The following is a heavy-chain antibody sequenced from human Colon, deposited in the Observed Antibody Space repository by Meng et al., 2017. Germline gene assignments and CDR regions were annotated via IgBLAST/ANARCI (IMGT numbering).Heavy chain of an antibody. D-gene: IGHD1-26*01. V-gene: IGHV4-4*02. CDR3: ARSPYSGSALPFFDY. CDR2: IYHSGRT. CDR1: GCSIRNDQW. J-gene: IGHJ4*02. Sequence: QVALQEAGPGLVEPSGALSLTCVVSGCSIRNDQWGSWIRQAPGKGLEWIGEIYHSGRTNYNPSVKSRVSMSGDKSQNHFSLRLSSVTAADTAVYYCARSPYSGSALPFFDYWGQGSLVTVSS.